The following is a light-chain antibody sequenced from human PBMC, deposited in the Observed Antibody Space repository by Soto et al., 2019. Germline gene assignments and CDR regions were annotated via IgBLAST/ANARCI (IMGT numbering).Light chain of an antibody. CDR2: DSI. J-gene: IGKJ1*01. CDR1: QSLNNH. V-gene: IGKV3-11*01. Sequence: EIVLTQSPATLSLSPGERATLACRASQSLNNHLAWYQQNPGQAPSLLIYDSINRDIGIPVRFSGSGSGTDFTLTISSLESEDFAVYYCQQRGSWPPTVGQGTNVQI. CDR3: QQRGSWPPT.